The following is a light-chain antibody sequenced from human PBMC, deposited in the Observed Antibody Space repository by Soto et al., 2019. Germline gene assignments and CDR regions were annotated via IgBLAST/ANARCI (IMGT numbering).Light chain of an antibody. Sequence: EIVLTQSPGTLSLSPGERATLSCRASQSVSDNYLAWYQQKPGQTPRLLISGASIRAPGIPDRFSGSGSGRDFTLTISRLEPEDLAVYYCQHYGGSPLFTFGPGTKVDVK. J-gene: IGKJ3*01. CDR2: GAS. V-gene: IGKV3-20*01. CDR1: QSVSDNY. CDR3: QHYGGSPLFT.